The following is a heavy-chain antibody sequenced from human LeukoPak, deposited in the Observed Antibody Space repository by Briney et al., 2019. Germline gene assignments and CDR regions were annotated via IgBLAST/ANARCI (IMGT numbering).Heavy chain of an antibody. CDR2: IYTSGST. J-gene: IGHJ5*02. V-gene: IGHV4-61*02. CDR3: AISRVHCSGGSCYSEFDP. CDR1: GGSISSGSYY. Sequence: SQTLSFTCTVSGGSISSGSYYWSWIRQPAGKGLEWIGRIYTSGSTNYNPSLKSRVTISVDTSKNQFSLKLSSVTAADTAVYYCAISRVHCSGGSCYSEFDPWGQGTLVTVSS. D-gene: IGHD2-15*01.